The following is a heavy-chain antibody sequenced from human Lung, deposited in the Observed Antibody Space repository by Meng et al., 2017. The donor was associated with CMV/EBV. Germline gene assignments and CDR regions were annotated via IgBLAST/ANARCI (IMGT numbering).Heavy chain of an antibody. D-gene: IGHD3-3*01. V-gene: IGHV3-21*01. CDR2: ITSGGST. CDR1: GFAFSTYS. J-gene: IGHJ4*02. CDR3: ASELRYLEWFSYNDY. Sequence: ESXKISXTASGFAFSTYSMTWVRQVPGKAPEWLSAITSGGSTYYAGSVRGRFTISRDNAENSLYLQMNSLRVEGTAVYYCASELRYLEWFSYNDYWGQGVLVTVSS.